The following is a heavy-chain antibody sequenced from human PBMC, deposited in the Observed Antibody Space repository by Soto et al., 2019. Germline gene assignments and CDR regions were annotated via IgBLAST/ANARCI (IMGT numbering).Heavy chain of an antibody. V-gene: IGHV3-33*01. CDR2: IWYDGSNK. J-gene: IGHJ3*02. CDR3: ARDLIGRYVLGAFDI. Sequence: AGSLRISCAASGFSFSNYGMHWVRQAPGKGLEWVAVIWYDGSNKYYADSVKGRFTISRDNSKNTLYLQMNSLRVEDTAVYYCARDLIGRYVLGAFDIWGRGTMVTVSS. CDR1: GFSFSNYG. D-gene: IGHD2-2*01.